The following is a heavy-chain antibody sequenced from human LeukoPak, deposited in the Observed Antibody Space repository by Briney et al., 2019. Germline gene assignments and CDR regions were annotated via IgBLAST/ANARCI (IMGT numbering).Heavy chain of an antibody. CDR3: ARHIGGGIEDMDV. V-gene: IGHV4-59*08. J-gene: IGHJ6*03. CDR1: GGSIGTYH. D-gene: IGHD3-16*02. CDR2: IYVTGN. Sequence: SETLSLTCTVSGGSIGTYHWSWVRQSPGKGLEWIGYIYVTGNRYNPYLQSRVTISVDTSRNQFFLKMSSVTAADTAVYYCARHIGGGIEDMDVWGKGTKVTVSS.